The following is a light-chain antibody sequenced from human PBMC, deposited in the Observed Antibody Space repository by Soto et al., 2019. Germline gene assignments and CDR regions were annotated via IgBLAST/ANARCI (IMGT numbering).Light chain of an antibody. J-gene: IGLJ1*01. V-gene: IGLV2-14*03. CDR2: DVS. CDR1: SSDVGGYNY. CDR3: NSYTRSSSTTYI. Sequence: QSALTQPASVSGAPGQAITISCTGTSSDVGGYNYVSLYQQHPGKAPKLMIYDVSNRPSGVSNRFSGSKSGNTASLTISGLQAEDEADYYCNSYTRSSSTTYIFGTGTKLTVL.